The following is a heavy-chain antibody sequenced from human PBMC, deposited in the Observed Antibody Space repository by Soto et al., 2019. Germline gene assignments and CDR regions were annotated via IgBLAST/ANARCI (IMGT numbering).Heavy chain of an antibody. J-gene: IGHJ6*02. CDR1: GFTFSSYA. V-gene: IGHV3-30-3*01. Sequence: QVQLVESGGGVVQPGRSLRLSCAASGFTFSSYAMHWVRQAPGKGLEWVAVISYDGSNKYYADSVKGRFTISRDNSKNTLYLQMNSLRAEDTAVYYCARDRSKVLRFWGFLPAAGGGMDVWGQGTTVTVSS. CDR3: ARDRSKVLRFWGFLPAAGGGMDV. CDR2: ISYDGSNK. D-gene: IGHD3-3*01.